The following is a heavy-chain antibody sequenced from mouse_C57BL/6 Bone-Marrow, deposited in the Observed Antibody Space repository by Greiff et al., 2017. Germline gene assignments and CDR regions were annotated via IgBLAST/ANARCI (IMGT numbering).Heavy chain of an antibody. D-gene: IGHD1-1*01. Sequence: QVQLQQSGPELVKPGASVKISCKASGYAFSSSWMNWVKQRPGKGLEWIGRIYPGDGDTNYNGKFKGKATLTADKSSSTAYMQLSSLTSEDAAVYFCARARYYYGSSLDWYFDVWGTGTTVTVSS. V-gene: IGHV1-82*01. CDR1: GYAFSSSW. J-gene: IGHJ1*03. CDR2: IYPGDGDT. CDR3: ARARYYYGSSLDWYFDV.